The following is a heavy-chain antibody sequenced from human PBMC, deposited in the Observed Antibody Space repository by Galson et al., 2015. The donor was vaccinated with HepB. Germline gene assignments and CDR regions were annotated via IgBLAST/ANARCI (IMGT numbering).Heavy chain of an antibody. CDR1: GFIFSNFG. CDR2: IRFDGANQ. Sequence: LRLSCAASGFIFSNFGMHWARQAPGKGLEWVAFIRFDGANQYYQDSVKGRFTVSRDNSKTTLFLQMSSLRPEDTAVYYCAKGGEQWLPNFDSWGQGTLVIASS. J-gene: IGHJ4*02. D-gene: IGHD6-19*01. CDR3: AKGGEQWLPNFDS. V-gene: IGHV3-30*02.